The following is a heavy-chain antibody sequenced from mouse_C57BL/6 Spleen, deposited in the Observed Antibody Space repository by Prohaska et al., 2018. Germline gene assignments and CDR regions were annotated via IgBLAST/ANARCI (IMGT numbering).Heavy chain of an antibody. Sequence: DYTLTSYRLHCVKQRPIQGLEWIGNIEPADSETHYNQKFKDKATLTVDKSSSTAYMQLSSLTSEDSAVYYCARDGSSYVVYAMDYWGQGTSVTVSS. CDR2: IEPADSET. D-gene: IGHD1-1*01. CDR1: DYTLTSYR. J-gene: IGHJ4*01. CDR3: ARDGSSYVVYAMDY. V-gene: IGHV1-52*01.